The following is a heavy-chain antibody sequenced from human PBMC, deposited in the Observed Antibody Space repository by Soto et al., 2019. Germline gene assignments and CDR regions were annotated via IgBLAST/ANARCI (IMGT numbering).Heavy chain of an antibody. CDR3: ARDPGLGSSYPPLDY. D-gene: IGHD3-10*01. V-gene: IGHV1-18*04. Sequence: RASVKVSCKASGYTFTSYGLSWVRQAPGQGLEWMGWISPYNGKTEYSPKFQGRVTMTTDISMSTAYMELSSLTSEDSAIYYCARDPGLGSSYPPLDYWGQGSLVTVSS. CDR2: ISPYNGKT. J-gene: IGHJ4*01. CDR1: GYTFTSYG.